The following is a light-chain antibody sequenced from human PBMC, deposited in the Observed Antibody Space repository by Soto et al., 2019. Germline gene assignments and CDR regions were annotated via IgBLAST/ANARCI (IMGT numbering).Light chain of an antibody. CDR1: SSDVGSYNY. Sequence: QSVLTQPASVSGSPGQSITISCTGTSSDVGSYNYVSWYQQDPGKAPKLIFYDVSNRPSGVSDRFSVSKSGNTASLTISNLQAEDEADYYCSSYTNSGTYVFGTGTKVTVL. CDR3: SSYTNSGTYV. V-gene: IGLV2-14*03. J-gene: IGLJ1*01. CDR2: DVS.